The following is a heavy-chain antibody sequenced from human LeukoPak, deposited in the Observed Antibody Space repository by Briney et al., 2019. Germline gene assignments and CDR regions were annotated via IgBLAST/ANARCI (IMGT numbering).Heavy chain of an antibody. CDR3: ARSYNTGWYPEGL. D-gene: IGHD6-19*01. V-gene: IGHV3-15*01. CDR2: IISKTDGGTT. CDR1: EFTFSNAW. J-gene: IGHJ4*02. Sequence: PGGSLRLSCAASEFTFSNAWMSWVRQAPGKGLEWVGRIISKTDGGTTDYAAPVKGRFIISRDDSKNTLYLQMNSLRAEDTAVYYCARSYNTGWYPEGLWGQGTLVTVSS.